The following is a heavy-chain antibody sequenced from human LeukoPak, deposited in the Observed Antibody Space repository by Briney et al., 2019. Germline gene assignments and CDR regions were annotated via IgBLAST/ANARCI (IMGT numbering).Heavy chain of an antibody. Sequence: GGSLRLSCADSGFTFSGYWMSWVRQAPGKGPEWVANIKQDGREKHYVDSVKGRFTISRDNVKSSLYLQMNNLRAEDTAVYYCTRDEAAATNWGQGTLVTVSS. V-gene: IGHV3-7*01. J-gene: IGHJ4*02. D-gene: IGHD6-13*01. CDR2: IKQDGREK. CDR3: TRDEAAATN. CDR1: GFTFSGYW.